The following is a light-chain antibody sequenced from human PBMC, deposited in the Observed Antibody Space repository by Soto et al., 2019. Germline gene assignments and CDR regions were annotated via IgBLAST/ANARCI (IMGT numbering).Light chain of an antibody. J-gene: IGLJ2*01. CDR2: DVS. CDR1: SSDVGGYNY. Sequence: QSALTQPASVSGSPGQSITISCTGTSSDVGGYNYVSWYQQHPGKAPKLMNYDVSNRPSGVSNRFSGSKSGNTASLTISGLQAEDEADYYCSSYTSSSTLVFGRGTKLTVL. V-gene: IGLV2-14*01. CDR3: SSYTSSSTLV.